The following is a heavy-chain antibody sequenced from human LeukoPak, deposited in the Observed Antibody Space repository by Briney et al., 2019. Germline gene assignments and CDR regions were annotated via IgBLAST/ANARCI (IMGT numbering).Heavy chain of an antibody. CDR1: GYTFTGYY. J-gene: IGHJ4*02. CDR3: ARFSGAGGSNYFDY. D-gene: IGHD3-10*01. CDR2: INPNSGGT. Sequence: ASVKVSCKASGYTFTGYYMHWVRQAPGQGLEWMGWINPNSGGTNYAQKFQGRVTMTRDTSISTAYMELSRLRSDDTAVYYCARFSGAGGSNYFDYWGQGTLVTVSS. V-gene: IGHV1-2*02.